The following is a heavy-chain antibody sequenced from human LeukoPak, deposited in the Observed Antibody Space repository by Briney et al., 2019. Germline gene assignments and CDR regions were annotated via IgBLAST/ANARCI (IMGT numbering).Heavy chain of an antibody. CDR3: ARDRGSGWSWFDP. CDR1: GYTFTGYY. D-gene: IGHD6-19*01. V-gene: IGHV1-2*02. Sequence: ASVKVSCKASGYTFTGYYMHWVRQAPGQGLEWMGWINPNSGGTNYAQKFQGRVTMTRDTSISTAYMELSRLRSDDTAVYYCARDRGSGWSWFDPWGQGTLVTVSS. J-gene: IGHJ5*02. CDR2: INPNSGGT.